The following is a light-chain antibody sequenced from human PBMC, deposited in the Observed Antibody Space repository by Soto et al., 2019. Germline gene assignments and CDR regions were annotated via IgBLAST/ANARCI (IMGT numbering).Light chain of an antibody. CDR1: QSLLIY. V-gene: IGKV2-28*01. CDR3: MQALQTPST. J-gene: IGKJ5*01. Sequence: DIVMTQSPLSLPVTPGEPASISCRSSQSLLIYLGSDRASGVPDRFSGSGSGTDFTLKISRVEAEDVGVYYCMQALQTPSTFGQGTRLEIK.